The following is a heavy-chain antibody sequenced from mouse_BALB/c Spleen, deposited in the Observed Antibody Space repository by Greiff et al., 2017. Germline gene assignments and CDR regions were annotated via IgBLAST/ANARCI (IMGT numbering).Heavy chain of an antibody. J-gene: IGHJ2*01. D-gene: IGHD1-1*02. CDR3: ASDRRVGNFDY. Sequence: VQGVESGAELARPGASVKLSCKASGYTFTDYYINWVKQRTGQGLEWIGEIYPGSGNTYYNEKFKGKATLTADKSSSTAYMQLSSLTSEDSAVYFCASDRRVGNFDYWGQGTTLTVSS. CDR2: IYPGSGNT. CDR1: GYTFTDYY. V-gene: IGHV1-77*01.